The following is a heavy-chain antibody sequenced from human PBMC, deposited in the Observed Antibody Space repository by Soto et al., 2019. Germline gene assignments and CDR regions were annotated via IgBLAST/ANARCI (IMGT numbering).Heavy chain of an antibody. V-gene: IGHV3-49*03. CDR2: IRSKAYGGTA. CDR1: GFTFGDYG. Sequence: GGSLRLSCTTSGFTFGDYGMSWFRQAPGKGLEWVGFIRSKAYGGTADYAASVKGRFTISRDDSKSIAYLQMNSLKTEDTAVYYFFFYQFRNHRDLHAFPAQRSYDL. J-gene: IGHJ2*01. D-gene: IGHD3-16*01. CDR3: FFYQFRNHRDLHAFPAQRSYDL.